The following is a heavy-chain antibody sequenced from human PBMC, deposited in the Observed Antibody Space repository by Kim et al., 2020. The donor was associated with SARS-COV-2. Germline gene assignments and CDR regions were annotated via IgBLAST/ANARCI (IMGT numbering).Heavy chain of an antibody. J-gene: IGHJ2*01. CDR2: ISSSGSTI. Sequence: GGSLRLSCAASGFTFSSYDMNWVHQAPGKGLEWVSYISSSGSTIYSADPVKGRFTISRDNAKNSLYLQMNSRRAEDTAGYYCARASSRVCLVPGWYVELWGRGALVTASS. CDR3: ARASSRVCLVPGWYVEL. D-gene: IGHD6-19*01. CDR1: GFTFSSYD. V-gene: IGHV3-48*03.